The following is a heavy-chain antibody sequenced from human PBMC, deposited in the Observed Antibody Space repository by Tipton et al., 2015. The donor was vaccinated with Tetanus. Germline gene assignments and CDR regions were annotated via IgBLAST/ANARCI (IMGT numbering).Heavy chain of an antibody. CDR3: AREDYFDISAFDI. V-gene: IGHV4-59*01. D-gene: IGHD2/OR15-2a*01. J-gene: IGHJ3*02. CDR2: IDYNGSI. Sequence: TLSLTCTISGGSLSRYYWAWIRQTPGKGLEWIGYIDYNGSIKYNPSLRSRVTLSLDTSKNQISMRLTSVTAADTAVYYCAREDYFDISAFDIWGQGTMVTVSS. CDR1: GGSLSRYY.